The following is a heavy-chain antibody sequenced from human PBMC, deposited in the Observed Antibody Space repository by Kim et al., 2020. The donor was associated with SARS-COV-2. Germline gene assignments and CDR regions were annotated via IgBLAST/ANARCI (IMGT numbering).Heavy chain of an antibody. D-gene: IGHD3-10*01. CDR3: ARVMVRGVYYFDY. V-gene: IGHV1-46*01. J-gene: IGHJ4*02. Sequence: YAQKFQGRVTMTRDTSTSTVYMELSSLRSEDTAVYYCARVMVRGVYYFDYWGQGTLVTVSS.